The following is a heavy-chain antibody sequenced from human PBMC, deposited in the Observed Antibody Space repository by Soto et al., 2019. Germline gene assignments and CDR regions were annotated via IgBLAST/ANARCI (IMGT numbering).Heavy chain of an antibody. Sequence: QVQLVQSGAEVKKPGSSVKVSCKASGDTFSNHTISWVRQAPGQGLEWMGRIIPILGVANYAQRFQGRVSIPANHSPNTAYMELSSLRPADTAVYYCARVGELSSLTNGYYYNLDVWGKRTTGTVSS. J-gene: IGHJ6*03. D-gene: IGHD3-16*01. V-gene: IGHV1-69*04. CDR2: IIPILGVA. CDR3: ARVGELSSLTNGYYYNLDV. CDR1: GDTFSNHT.